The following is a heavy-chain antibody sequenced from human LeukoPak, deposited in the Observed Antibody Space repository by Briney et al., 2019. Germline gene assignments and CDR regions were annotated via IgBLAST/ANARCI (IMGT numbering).Heavy chain of an antibody. J-gene: IGHJ3*02. V-gene: IGHV4-59*01. CDR2: IYYSGST. CDR1: GGSISSYY. Sequence: PSETLSLTCTVSGGSISSYYWSWIRQPPGKGLEWIGYIYYSGSTNYNPSLKSRVTISVDTSKNQFSLKLSSVTAADTAVYYCARARYVKDAFDIWGQGTVVTVSS. CDR3: ARARYVKDAFDI. D-gene: IGHD3-16*01.